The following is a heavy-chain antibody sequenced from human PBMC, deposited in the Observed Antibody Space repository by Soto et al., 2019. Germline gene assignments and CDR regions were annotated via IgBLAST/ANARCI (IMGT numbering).Heavy chain of an antibody. Sequence: SETLSLTCAVYGGSFSGYYWSWIRQPPGKGLEWIGEINHSGSTNYNPSLKSRVTISVDTSKNQFSLKLSSVTAADTAVYYCARGSDCSSTSCYYYYYYYMDVWGKGTTVTVSS. CDR1: GGSFSGYY. CDR3: ARGSDCSSTSCYYYYYYYMDV. D-gene: IGHD2-2*01. V-gene: IGHV4-34*01. J-gene: IGHJ6*03. CDR2: INHSGST.